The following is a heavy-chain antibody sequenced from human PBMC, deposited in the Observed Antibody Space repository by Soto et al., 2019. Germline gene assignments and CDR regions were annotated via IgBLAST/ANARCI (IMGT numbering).Heavy chain of an antibody. D-gene: IGHD3-16*01. J-gene: IGHJ4*02. CDR1: GFTFSSYW. CDR3: AKGGALFLDY. Sequence: GGSLRLSCAASGFTFSSYWMHWVRQAPGKGLVWVSRINSDGSSISYADSVKGRFTISRDNAKNTLYLQMNSLRAEDTALYYCAKGGALFLDYWCLGNLVTVS. V-gene: IGHV3-74*01. CDR2: INSDGSSI.